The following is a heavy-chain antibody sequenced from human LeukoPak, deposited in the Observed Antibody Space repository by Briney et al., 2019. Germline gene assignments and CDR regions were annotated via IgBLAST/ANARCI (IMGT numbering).Heavy chain of an antibody. V-gene: IGHV4-30-2*01. CDR2: IYHSGST. J-gene: IGHJ4*02. D-gene: IGHD5-12*01. Sequence: SQTLSLTCAVSGGSISSGGYSWSWIRQLPGKGLEWIGYIYHSGSTYYNPSLKSRVTISVDRSKNQFSLKLSSVTAADTAVYYCARSGYSGYDYDYWGQGTLVTVSS. CDR1: GGSISSGGYS. CDR3: ARSGYSGYDYDY.